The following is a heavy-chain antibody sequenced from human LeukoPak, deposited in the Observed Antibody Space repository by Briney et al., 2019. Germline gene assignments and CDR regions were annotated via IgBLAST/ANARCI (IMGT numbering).Heavy chain of an antibody. V-gene: IGHV7-4-1*02. CDR2: INTNTGNS. CDR3: ARDFRLAAAGTPPAY. J-gene: IGHJ4*02. D-gene: IGHD6-13*01. Sequence: ASVTVSCTASGYTFTTYAMTWVRQAPGQGLEWMGWINTNTGNSTYAQGFAGRFVFSLDTSVSTAYLQISSLKAGDTAVYYCARDFRLAAAGTPPAYWGQGTLVTVSS. CDR1: GYTFTTYA.